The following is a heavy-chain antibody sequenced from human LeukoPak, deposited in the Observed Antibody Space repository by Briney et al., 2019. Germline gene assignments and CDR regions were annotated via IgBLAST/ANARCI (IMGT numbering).Heavy chain of an antibody. CDR3: AKDPSSNIVVVPAATDY. Sequence: GGSLRLSCAASGFTFSSYAMSWVRQAPGKGLEWVSAISGSGGSTYYADSVKGRFTISRDNSKNTLYLQMNSLRAEDTAVYYCAKDPSSNIVVVPAATDYWGQGTLVTVSS. D-gene: IGHD2-2*01. V-gene: IGHV3-23*01. CDR2: ISGSGGST. J-gene: IGHJ4*02. CDR1: GFTFSSYA.